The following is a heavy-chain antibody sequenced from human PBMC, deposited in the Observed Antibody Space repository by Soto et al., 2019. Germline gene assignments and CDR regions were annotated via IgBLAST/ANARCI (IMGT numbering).Heavy chain of an antibody. D-gene: IGHD3-3*01. Sequence: SETLSLTCTVSGGSISSSSYYWGWIRQPPGKGLEWIGSIYYSGSTYYNPSLKSRVTISVDTSKNQFSLKLSSVTAADTAVYYCAREVTWRRSSISPLVYWGQGTLVTVSS. J-gene: IGHJ4*02. CDR2: IYYSGST. CDR1: GGSISSSSYY. CDR3: AREVTWRRSSISPLVY. V-gene: IGHV4-39*02.